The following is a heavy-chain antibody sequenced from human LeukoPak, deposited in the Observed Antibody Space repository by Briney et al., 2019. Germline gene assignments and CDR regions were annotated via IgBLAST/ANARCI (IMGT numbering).Heavy chain of an antibody. V-gene: IGHV4-34*01. CDR2: INHSGST. Sequence: SETLSLTRAVYGGSFSDYYWSWIRQPPGKGLEWIGEINHSGSTNYNPSLKSRVTISVDTSKNQFSLKLNSVTAADAAVYYCARGDIVVVPAAKAYYYYIDVWGKGTTVTVSS. CDR3: ARGDIVVVPAAKAYYYYIDV. CDR1: GGSFSDYY. J-gene: IGHJ6*03. D-gene: IGHD2-2*01.